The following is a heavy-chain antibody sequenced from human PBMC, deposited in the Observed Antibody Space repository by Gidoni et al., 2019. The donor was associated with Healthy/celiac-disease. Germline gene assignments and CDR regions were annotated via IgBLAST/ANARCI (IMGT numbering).Heavy chain of an antibody. CDR3: AKGEMATIGGFDY. J-gene: IGHJ4*02. V-gene: IGHV3-9*01. D-gene: IGHD5-12*01. Sequence: EVQLVESGGGLVQPGRSLSLSCAASGFTFDDYAMHWVRQAPGKGLEWVSGISWNSGSIGYADSVKGRFTISRDNAKNSLYLQMNSLRAEDTALYYCAKGEMATIGGFDYWGQGTLVTVSS. CDR1: GFTFDDYA. CDR2: ISWNSGSI.